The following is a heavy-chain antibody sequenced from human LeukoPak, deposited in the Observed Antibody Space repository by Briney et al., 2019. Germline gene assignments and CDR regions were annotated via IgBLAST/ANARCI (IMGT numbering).Heavy chain of an antibody. J-gene: IGHJ6*02. CDR3: ARQGIAAAGHVVSYYYGMDV. CDR1: GYSFTSYW. V-gene: IGHV5-51*01. Sequence: GESLKISCNGSGYSFTSYWIGWVRQMPGKGLEWMGIIFPGDSDTRYSPSFQGQVTISADKSISTAYLQWSSLKASDTAMYYCARQGIAAAGHVVSYYYGMDVWGQGTTVTVSS. CDR2: IFPGDSDT. D-gene: IGHD6-13*01.